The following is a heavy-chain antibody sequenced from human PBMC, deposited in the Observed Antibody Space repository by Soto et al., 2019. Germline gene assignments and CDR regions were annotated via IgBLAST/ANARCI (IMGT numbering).Heavy chain of an antibody. CDR2: IYVSGAT. Sequence: QVQLQESGPGLVKPSETLSIICNVSGASVTTKYWNWIRQPAGKGLEWLGRIYVSGATSYNPALKSRLTMSVDPSKNQFSLRLKSVTAADTAVYYCARDGGPGGWNPNWFDPWGQGILVTVSS. V-gene: IGHV4-4*07. D-gene: IGHD1-1*01. CDR3: ARDGGPGGWNPNWFDP. J-gene: IGHJ5*02. CDR1: GASVTTKY.